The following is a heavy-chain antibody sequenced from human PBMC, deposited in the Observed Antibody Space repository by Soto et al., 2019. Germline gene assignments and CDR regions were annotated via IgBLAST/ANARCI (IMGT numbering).Heavy chain of an antibody. J-gene: IGHJ5*02. V-gene: IGHV3-21*01. CDR2: ISGSSIYI. CDR3: AREGALKPFSS. Sequence: GGSLRLSCVASGFTFSNYNMNWVRQAPGEGLEWVSHISGSSIYIHYADSVRGRFTISRDNAKNSVYLQMDSLRVEDTAVYYCAREGALKPFSSWGQGALVTVS. CDR1: GFTFSNYN.